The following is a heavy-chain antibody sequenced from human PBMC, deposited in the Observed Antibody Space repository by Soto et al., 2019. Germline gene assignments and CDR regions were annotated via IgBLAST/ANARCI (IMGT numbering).Heavy chain of an antibody. CDR1: GFTFSSYG. CDR2: IWYDGSNK. V-gene: IGHV3-33*01. Sequence: GGSLRLSCAASGFTFSSYGMHWVRQAPGKGLEWVAVIWYDGSNKYYADSVKGRFTISRDNSKNTLFLQMNSLRAEDTAVYYCARRAPNDAFDIWGQGTMVTVSS. J-gene: IGHJ3*02. CDR3: ARRAPNDAFDI.